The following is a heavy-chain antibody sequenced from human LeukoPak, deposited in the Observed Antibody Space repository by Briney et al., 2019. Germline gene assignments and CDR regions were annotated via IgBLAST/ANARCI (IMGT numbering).Heavy chain of an antibody. D-gene: IGHD4-17*01. Sequence: SETLFLTFTVSGGSISSSSYYWGWIRQPPGKGLEWIGCIYYSGSTYYNPSLKSRVTISVDTSKNQSSLKLSSVTAADTAVYYCARPRIYGDYYYYYYMDVWGKGTTVTVSS. V-gene: IGHV4-39*01. CDR1: GGSISSSSYY. J-gene: IGHJ6*03. CDR2: IYYSGST. CDR3: ARPRIYGDYYYYYYMDV.